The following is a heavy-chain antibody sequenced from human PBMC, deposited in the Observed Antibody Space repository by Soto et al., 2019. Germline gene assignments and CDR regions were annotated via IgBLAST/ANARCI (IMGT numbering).Heavy chain of an antibody. J-gene: IGHJ4*02. CDR1: GCSFTSCW. D-gene: IGHD3-9*01. CDR3: THGVGDILTGFDY. V-gene: IGHV5-51*01. Sequence: PGESLKISCKASGCSFTSCWIGWVRQMPGKGLEWMGIIYPGDSDTRYSPSFQGQVTISADKSISTAYLLWSSLKASDTAMYYCTHGVGDILTGFDYWGQGTLVTVSS. CDR2: IYPGDSDT.